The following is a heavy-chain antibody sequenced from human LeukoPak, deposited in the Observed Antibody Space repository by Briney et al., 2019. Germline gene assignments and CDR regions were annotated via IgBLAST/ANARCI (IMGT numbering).Heavy chain of an antibody. J-gene: IGHJ3*02. CDR2: IKRDETEK. V-gene: IGHV3-7*01. D-gene: IGHD6-13*01. Sequence: PGGSLRLSCTASGFTFSNFWMGWVRQAPGKGLEWVANIKRDETEKFYLGSVKGRFTISRDNAKNSLYLQMNSRRAEATAVYSCARQGAATGTDAFDIWGQGTVVTVSS. CDR1: GFTFSNFW. CDR3: ARQGAATGTDAFDI.